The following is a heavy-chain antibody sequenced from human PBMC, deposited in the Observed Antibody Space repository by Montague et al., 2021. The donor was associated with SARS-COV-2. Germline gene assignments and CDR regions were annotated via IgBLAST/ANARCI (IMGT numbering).Heavy chain of an antibody. CDR3: TSGREGNYNVMDV. Sequence: CAISGDSVSSNSATWNWVRQSPSRGLEWLGRTYYRSKWYNDYAVXXRCRVTINPDTSKNQFSLQLNSVTPEDTAIYYCTSGREGNYNVMDVWGQGTTVTVS. CDR2: TYYRSKWYN. V-gene: IGHV6-1*01. D-gene: IGHD1-1*01. CDR1: GDSVSSNSAT. J-gene: IGHJ6*02.